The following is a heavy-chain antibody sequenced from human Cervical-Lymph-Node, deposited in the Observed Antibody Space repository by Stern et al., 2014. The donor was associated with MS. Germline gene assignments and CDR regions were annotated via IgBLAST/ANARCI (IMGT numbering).Heavy chain of an antibody. CDR3: AKGRTVAGKGVGAFEI. J-gene: IGHJ3*02. D-gene: IGHD6-19*01. V-gene: IGHV3-30*18. Sequence: VQLVESGGGVVQPGRSLKLSCAASGFTFNYFGMHWVRQAPGKGLEWVAVISYDGSDKRYADSVKGRFTISRDNSKNTLYLQMNSLRAEDTAVYYCAKGRTVAGKGVGAFEIWGQGTMVTVSS. CDR1: GFTFNYFG. CDR2: ISYDGSDK.